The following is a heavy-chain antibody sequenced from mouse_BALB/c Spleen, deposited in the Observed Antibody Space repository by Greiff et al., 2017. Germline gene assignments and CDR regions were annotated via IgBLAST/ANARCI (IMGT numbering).Heavy chain of an antibody. J-gene: IGHJ4*01. CDR1: GFTFSNYW. Sequence: DVKLVESGGGLVQPGGSMKLSCVASGFTFSNYWMNWVRQSPEKGLEWVAEIRLKSNNYATHYAESVKGRFTISRDDSKSSVYLQMNNLRAEDTGIYYCTRHYYGSSFYALDYWGQGTSVTVSS. CDR3: TRHYYGSSFYALDY. CDR2: IRLKSNNYAT. V-gene: IGHV6-6*02. D-gene: IGHD1-1*01.